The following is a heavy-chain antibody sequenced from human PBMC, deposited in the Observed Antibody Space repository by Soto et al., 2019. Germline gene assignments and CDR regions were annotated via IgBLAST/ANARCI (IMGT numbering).Heavy chain of an antibody. Sequence: GGSLRLSCAASGFTFSSHGMHWVRQAPGKGLEWVAVISYDGSNKYYADSVKGRFTISRDNSKNTLYLQMNSLRAENTAVYYCARGILAAAGNFDYWGQGTLVTVSS. D-gene: IGHD6-13*01. CDR1: GFTFSSHG. CDR3: ARGILAAAGNFDY. CDR2: ISYDGSNK. V-gene: IGHV3-30*19. J-gene: IGHJ4*02.